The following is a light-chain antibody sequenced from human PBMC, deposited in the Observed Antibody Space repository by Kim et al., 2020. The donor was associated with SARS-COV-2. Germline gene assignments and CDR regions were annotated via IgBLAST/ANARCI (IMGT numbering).Light chain of an antibody. J-gene: IGKJ2*03. CDR1: QSISSW. Sequence: SASVGDRVPIPCPPNQSISSWLAWYQQKPGKAPKLLIYKASSLESGVPSRFSGSGSGTEFTLTISSLQPDDFATYYCQQYNSYPYSFGQGTKLEI. CDR2: KAS. CDR3: QQYNSYPYS. V-gene: IGKV1-5*03.